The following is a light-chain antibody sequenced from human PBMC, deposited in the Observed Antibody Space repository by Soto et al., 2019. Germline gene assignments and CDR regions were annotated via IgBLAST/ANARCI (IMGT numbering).Light chain of an antibody. J-gene: IGKJ1*01. CDR1: QSVSNSY. CDR3: QHYGDSSWT. V-gene: IGKV3-20*01. Sequence: EIVLTQSPGTLSLSPGERVTLSCRASQSVSNSYLAWYQQKPGQAPRLLIYGASSRATGIPDRLSGSGSGTDFTLTISRLEPEDVAVYYCQHYGDSSWTVGQGTKVDIK. CDR2: GAS.